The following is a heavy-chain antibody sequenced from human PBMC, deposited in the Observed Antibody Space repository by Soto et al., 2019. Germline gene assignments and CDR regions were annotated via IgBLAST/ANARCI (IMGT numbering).Heavy chain of an antibody. V-gene: IGHV1-3*01. CDR2: INAGNGDT. D-gene: IGHD6-19*01. CDR3: ARDHLTIGVAENWFDP. J-gene: IGHJ5*02. Sequence: GASVKVSCKASGYTFSNYAIHWVRQAPGERLEWMGWINAGNGDTKFSQKFQDRVTITRDTSAITAYLELSSLRSEDTAVYYCARDHLTIGVAENWFDPWGQGTLVTVSS. CDR1: GYTFSNYA.